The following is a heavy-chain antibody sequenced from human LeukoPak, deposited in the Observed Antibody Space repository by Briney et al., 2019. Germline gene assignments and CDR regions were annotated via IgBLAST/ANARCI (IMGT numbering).Heavy chain of an antibody. J-gene: IGHJ4*02. V-gene: IGHV3-23*01. D-gene: IGHD4-23*01. Sequence: GGSLRLSCAASGFTFSSYAMSWVRQAPGKGLEWVSAISGSGGSTYYADSVKGRFTISRDNSKNTLYLQMTDLSIEDTAVYYCAKDWHGSGYSHFDYWGQGTLVTVSS. CDR3: AKDWHGSGYSHFDY. CDR1: GFTFSSYA. CDR2: ISGSGGST.